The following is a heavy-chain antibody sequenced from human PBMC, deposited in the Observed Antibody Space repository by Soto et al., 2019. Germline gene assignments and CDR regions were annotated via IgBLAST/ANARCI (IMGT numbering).Heavy chain of an antibody. D-gene: IGHD3-3*01. J-gene: IGHJ3*02. V-gene: IGHV3-21*01. CDR2: IHSSSRYI. Sequence: EVQLVESVGGQVKPGGSLRLSCAASGFSFSTYSMNWVRQAPGQWLEWGSSIHSSSRYIYYADSVKGRFTISRDNAKKSLFLQMSSLRAEDTAVYYCAMWSQNFWMREDAFDIWGQGTMVSFSS. CDR1: GFSFSTYS. CDR3: AMWSQNFWMREDAFDI.